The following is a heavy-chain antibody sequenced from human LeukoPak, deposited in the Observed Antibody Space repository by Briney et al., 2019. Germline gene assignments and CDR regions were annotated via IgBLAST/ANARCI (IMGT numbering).Heavy chain of an antibody. CDR1: GGSISSSSYY. CDR3: ARHPVVDGYWYFDL. Sequence: SETLSLTCTDSGGSISSSSYYWGWIRQPPGKGLEWVGTIYSIGTTPYNPSLKSRVTISLHTSNNQFSLKLSSVTAADTAVYSCARHPVVDGYWYFDLWGRGTLVTVSS. J-gene: IGHJ2*01. CDR2: IYSIGTT. V-gene: IGHV4-39*01. D-gene: IGHD2-15*01.